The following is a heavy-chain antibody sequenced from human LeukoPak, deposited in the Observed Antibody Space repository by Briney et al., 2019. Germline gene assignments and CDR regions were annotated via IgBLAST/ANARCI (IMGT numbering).Heavy chain of an antibody. Sequence: SETLSLTCAVSGASISGSNYYWGWIRQPPGKGLEWIGNIYSSGSTYYNASLQSRVTISIDTSKNQFSLRLNSVTAADAAMYYCAKSGGYGLIDYWGQGTRVTVSS. CDR1: GASISGSNYY. CDR3: AKSGGYGLIDY. J-gene: IGHJ4*02. D-gene: IGHD1-26*01. V-gene: IGHV4-39*01. CDR2: IYSSGST.